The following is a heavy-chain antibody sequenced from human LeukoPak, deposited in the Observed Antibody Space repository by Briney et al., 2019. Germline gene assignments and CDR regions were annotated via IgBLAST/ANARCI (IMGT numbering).Heavy chain of an antibody. D-gene: IGHD3-3*01. CDR3: AKDRPLYSAPDY. CDR1: GFTFSSYA. CDR2: ISGSGGST. Sequence: GSLRLSCAASGFTFSSYAMSWVRQAPGKGLEWVSAISGSGGSTYYADSVKGRFIISRDNSKNTLYLQMNSLRAEDTAVYYCAKDRPLYSAPDYWGQGTLVTVSS. J-gene: IGHJ4*02. V-gene: IGHV3-23*01.